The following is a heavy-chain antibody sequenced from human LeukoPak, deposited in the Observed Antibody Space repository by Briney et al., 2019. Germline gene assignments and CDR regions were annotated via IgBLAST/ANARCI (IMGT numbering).Heavy chain of an antibody. CDR2: MNSRGSGGKT. Sequence: GGSHTLFCKVSGFAFSEVYEHRPRRAPGKGLEWVGRMNSRGSGGKTDYAAHVKGRFTISRDDSKNTLFLQMRSLQAEDTAVYYCAWYCTYYFDMAVWGQGTTVTVSS. J-gene: IGHJ6*02. CDR3: AWYCTYYFDMAV. D-gene: IGHD2-8*01. V-gene: IGHV3-15*01. CDR1: GFAFSEVY.